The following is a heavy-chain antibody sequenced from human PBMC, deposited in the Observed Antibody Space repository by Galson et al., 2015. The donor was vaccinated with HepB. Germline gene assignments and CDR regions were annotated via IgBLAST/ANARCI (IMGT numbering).Heavy chain of an antibody. CDR3: ASGGREQQWLVRHFDY. CDR2: ISSSTSYI. J-gene: IGHJ4*02. Sequence: SLRLSCAASGFTLSSYSMNWVRQAPGKGLEWVSSISSSTSYIYYADSVKGRFTISRDNAKNSLYLQMNSLRAEDTAVYYCASGGREQQWLVRHFDYWGQGTLGTVSS. V-gene: IGHV3-21*01. CDR1: GFTLSSYS. D-gene: IGHD6-19*01.